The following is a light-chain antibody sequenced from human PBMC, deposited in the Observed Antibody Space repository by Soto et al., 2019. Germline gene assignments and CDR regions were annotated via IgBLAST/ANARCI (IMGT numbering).Light chain of an antibody. CDR1: SSNIGSNN. CDR3: ATWDDSRNGYV. V-gene: IGLV1-44*01. Sequence: QSVLTQPPSASGTPGQRVTISASGSSSNIGSNNVGWYQQLPGTAPKLLIYDNDQRPSGVPVRFSGSKSGTSASLAISGLQSEDEAHCYCATWDDSRNGYVFGPGTKLTVL. J-gene: IGLJ1*01. CDR2: DND.